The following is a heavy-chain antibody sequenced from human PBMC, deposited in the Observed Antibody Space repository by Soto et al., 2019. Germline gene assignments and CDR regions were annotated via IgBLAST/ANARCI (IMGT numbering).Heavy chain of an antibody. CDR1: GVPITDSY. CDR2: VHAGGSF. J-gene: IGHJ5*02. D-gene: IGHD3-10*01. Sequence: QAQLQVSGPGLVKPAESLSLICNVSGVPITDSYWSWIRQSPGKGLEWIGGVHAGGSFNYNPSLRRRAAISVDTSKSQVSLRLTSVTAADTAVYFCARENTPEMTRGWFAPWGQGTLVTVSS. V-gene: IGHV4-4*07. CDR3: ARENTPEMTRGWFAP.